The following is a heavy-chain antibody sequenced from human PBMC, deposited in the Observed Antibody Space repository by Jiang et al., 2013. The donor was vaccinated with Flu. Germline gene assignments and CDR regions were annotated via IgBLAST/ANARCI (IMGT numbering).Heavy chain of an antibody. CDR1: GGSISSSSYY. CDR2: IYYSGST. D-gene: IGHD3-10*01. Sequence: LLKPSETLSLTCTVSGGSISSSSYYWGWIRQPPGKGLEWIGSIYYSGSTYYNPSLKSRVTISVDTSKNQFSLKLSSVTAADTAVYYCASRITMVRGVMEYGDAFDIWGQGTMVTVSS. J-gene: IGHJ3*02. CDR3: ASRITMVRGVMEYGDAFDI. V-gene: IGHV4-39*01.